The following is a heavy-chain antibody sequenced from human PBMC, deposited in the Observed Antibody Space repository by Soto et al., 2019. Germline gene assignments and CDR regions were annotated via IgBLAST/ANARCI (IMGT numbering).Heavy chain of an antibody. J-gene: IGHJ4*02. CDR2: ISAYNGNT. CDR3: ARVASIAARELSTDFDF. V-gene: IGHV1-18*01. D-gene: IGHD6-6*01. Sequence: QVQVVQSGAEVKKTGASVKVSCKASGYTFTSYGISWVRQAPGQGLEWMGWISAYNGNTNYAQKLQGRVTMTTDTSTSTAYMELRSLRSDDTAVYYCARVASIAARELSTDFDFWGPGTLVTVSS. CDR1: GYTFTSYG.